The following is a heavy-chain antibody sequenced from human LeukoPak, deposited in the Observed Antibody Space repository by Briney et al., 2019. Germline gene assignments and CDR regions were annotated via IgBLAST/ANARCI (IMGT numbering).Heavy chain of an antibody. CDR1: GFTFSSYA. CDR3: ARLNPLYGSGIFDY. Sequence: LRLSCAASGFTFSSYAMSWIRQPPGKGLEWIGEINHSGSTNYNPSLKSRVTISVDTSKNQFSLKLSSVTAADTAVYYCARLNPLYGSGIFDYWGQGTLVTVSS. J-gene: IGHJ4*02. CDR2: INHSGST. V-gene: IGHV4-34*09. D-gene: IGHD3-10*01.